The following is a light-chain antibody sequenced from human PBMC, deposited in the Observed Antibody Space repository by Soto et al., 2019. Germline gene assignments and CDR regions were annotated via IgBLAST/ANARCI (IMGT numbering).Light chain of an antibody. J-gene: IGLJ3*02. V-gene: IGLV2-8*01. CDR2: EVT. CDR3: SSYAASNHLM. Sequence: QSALTQPPSASGSRGQAVTISCTGTNRDVGHYNYVSWYQQHPGKAPKLIIYEVTKRPSGVPDRFSGSKSGNTASLTVSGLQPEDEADYYCSSYAASNHLMFGGGTKLTVL. CDR1: NRDVGHYNY.